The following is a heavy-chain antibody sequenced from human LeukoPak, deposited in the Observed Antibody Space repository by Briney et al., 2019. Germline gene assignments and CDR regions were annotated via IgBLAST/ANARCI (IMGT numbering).Heavy chain of an antibody. CDR3: ARAPGRRGYSYGYNY. D-gene: IGHD5-18*01. Sequence: ASVKVSCKVSGYTLTELSMHWVRQAPGKGLEWMGGFDPEDGETIYAQKFQSRVTMTEDTSTDTAYMEPSSLRSEDTAVYYCARAPGRRGYSYGYNYWGQGTLVTVSS. J-gene: IGHJ4*02. CDR1: GYTLTELS. CDR2: FDPEDGET. V-gene: IGHV1-24*01.